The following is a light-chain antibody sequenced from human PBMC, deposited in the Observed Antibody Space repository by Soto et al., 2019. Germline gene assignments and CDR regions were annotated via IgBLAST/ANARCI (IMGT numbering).Light chain of an antibody. CDR3: EESNNCAPRI. CDR2: AAS. CDR1: QGISSY. J-gene: IGKJ4*01. V-gene: IGKV1-8*01. Sequence: AIRRSQSTYPLSASTGDSGAIGGRRSQGISSYLAWYQQKPGKAPKLLIYAASTLQSGVPSRFSGSESGTDFDLGLRSLQSCYFAVYYCEESNNCAPRIFGGGTKVDIK.